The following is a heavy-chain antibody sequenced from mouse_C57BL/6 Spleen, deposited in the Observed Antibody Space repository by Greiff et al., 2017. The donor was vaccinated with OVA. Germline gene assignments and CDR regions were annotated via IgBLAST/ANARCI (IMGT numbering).Heavy chain of an antibody. D-gene: IGHD1-1*01. V-gene: IGHV1-72*01. J-gene: IGHJ1*03. Sequence: QVQLQQPGAELVKPGASVKLSCKASGYTFTSYWMHWVKQRPGRGLEWIGRIDPNSGGTKYNEKFKSKATLTADKPSSTAYMQLSSLTSEDSAVXYGERWGYYGSSYWYFEVWGTGTTVTVSS. CDR2: IDPNSGGT. CDR3: ERWGYYGSSYWYFEV. CDR1: GYTFTSYW.